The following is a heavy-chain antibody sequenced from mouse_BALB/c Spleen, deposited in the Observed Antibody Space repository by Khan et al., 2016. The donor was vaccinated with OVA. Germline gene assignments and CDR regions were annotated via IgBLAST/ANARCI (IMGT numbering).Heavy chain of an antibody. CDR3: ERDRIDY. CDR1: GYTFTTYW. Sequence: VQLQESGAELAKPGASVKMSCKASGYTFTTYWMHWVKQRPGQGLEWIGYLNPTSDYTDYNEKFKDKATLSADKSSSTAYMQLSSLTSEDSAVYYCERDRIDYWGQGTTLTVSS. V-gene: IGHV1-7*01. J-gene: IGHJ2*01. CDR2: LNPTSDYT.